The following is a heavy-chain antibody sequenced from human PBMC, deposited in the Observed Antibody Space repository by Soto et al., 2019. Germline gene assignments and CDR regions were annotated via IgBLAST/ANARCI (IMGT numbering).Heavy chain of an antibody. CDR3: ARRHSGGFFRFFDS. Sequence: SVKVSCKASGGSLSTSPISWVRQAPGQGLEWMGGTGSGTGPGNHAQKFQGRLTVTADKSTSTVYMELTNLSSEDTAVYYCARRHSGGFFRFFDSWGQGTLVTVSS. CDR1: GGSLSTSP. J-gene: IGHJ4*02. V-gene: IGHV1-69*06. CDR2: TGSGTGPG. D-gene: IGHD2-15*01.